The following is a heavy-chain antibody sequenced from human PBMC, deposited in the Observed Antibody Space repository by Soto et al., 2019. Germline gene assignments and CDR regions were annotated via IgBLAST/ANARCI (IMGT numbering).Heavy chain of an antibody. J-gene: IGHJ6*02. CDR2: IWYDGSNK. D-gene: IGHD3-10*01. CDR1: GFIFSTYG. Sequence: GGSLRLSCAASGFIFSTYGIHWVRQAPGKGLDWVAVIWYDGSNKYYADSVKGRFTISRDNSKNTLYLQMNSLRAEDTAVYYCVRGSTNSGSYIYHYYGMDVWGQGTTVTVSS. CDR3: VRGSTNSGSYIYHYYGMDV. V-gene: IGHV3-33*01.